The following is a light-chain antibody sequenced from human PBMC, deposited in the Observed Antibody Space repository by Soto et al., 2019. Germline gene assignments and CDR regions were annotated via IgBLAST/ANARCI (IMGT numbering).Light chain of an antibody. CDR1: QSISNF. Sequence: DIQMTQSPSSLSASVGDRVTITCRASQSISNFLNWYQQKPGKAPKLLIRSASSLQSGVPSRFSGSGSGTDFTLSITSLQPEDSATYSGKVTYRSPIPCAEGTRLEIK. CDR3: KVTYRSPIP. CDR2: SAS. V-gene: IGKV1-39*01. J-gene: IGKJ5*01.